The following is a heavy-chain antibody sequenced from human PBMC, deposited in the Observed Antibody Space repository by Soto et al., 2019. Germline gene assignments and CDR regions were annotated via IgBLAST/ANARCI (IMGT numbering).Heavy chain of an antibody. CDR1: GGSIKSFY. Sequence: SETLSLTCTVSGGSIKSFYWCWIRQLPGKELEWIGYFYYSGKPTYKPPLESRVAITIDASKNQFSLKLNSVTAADTAVYYCAQHLYGPYAVDVLVQGTSVT. CDR3: AQHLYGPYAVDV. J-gene: IGHJ6*02. CDR2: FYYSGKP. D-gene: IGHD4-17*01. V-gene: IGHV4-59*08.